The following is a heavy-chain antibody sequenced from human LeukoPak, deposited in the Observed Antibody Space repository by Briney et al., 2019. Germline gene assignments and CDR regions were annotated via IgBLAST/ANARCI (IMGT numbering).Heavy chain of an antibody. D-gene: IGHD4-17*01. CDR1: GFTVSSIY. CDR3: ASGGYGDYVLNY. CDR2: IYSAGNT. Sequence: RGSLRLSCAASGFTVSSIYMSWVRQAPGKGLEWVSVIYSAGNTYYADSVKGRFTISRDYSKNMLYLQMNSLRADDTAVYYCASGGYGDYVLNYWGQGTLVTVSS. V-gene: IGHV3-53*01. J-gene: IGHJ4*02.